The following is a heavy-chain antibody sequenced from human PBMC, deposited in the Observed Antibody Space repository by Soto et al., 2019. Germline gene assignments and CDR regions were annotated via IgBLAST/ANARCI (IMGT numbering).Heavy chain of an antibody. J-gene: IGHJ6*02. CDR2: IAYDGNDK. D-gene: IGHD1-7*01. V-gene: IGHV3-30*03. Sequence: QAQLVESGGGVVQPGRSLRLSCAASEFTFNTYAMHWVRQAPGKGLEWVAVIAYDGNDKYYADSVKGRFTIPRDNSKNALYLRMNTLRPWDTAMYYCARGVGNYAPYYYGMDVWGQGTRVTVSS. CDR3: ARGVGNYAPYYYGMDV. CDR1: EFTFNTYA.